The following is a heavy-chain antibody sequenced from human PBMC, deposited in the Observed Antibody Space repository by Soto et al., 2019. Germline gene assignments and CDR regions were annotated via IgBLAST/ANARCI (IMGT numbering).Heavy chain of an antibody. V-gene: IGHV1-69*19. CDR1: GGTFNTYA. J-gene: IGHJ4*02. D-gene: IGHD3-10*02. Sequence: QVQLVQSGAEMKKPGSSVKVSCQSSGGTFNTYAMNWVRQAPGQGPEWMGDISPMFGAANYAPKFQGRVTITADESTGTSYMQLRSLTSEDTALYFCAREVHVHTPAFVYWGQGTLVTVSS. CDR3: AREVHVHTPAFVY. CDR2: ISPMFGAA.